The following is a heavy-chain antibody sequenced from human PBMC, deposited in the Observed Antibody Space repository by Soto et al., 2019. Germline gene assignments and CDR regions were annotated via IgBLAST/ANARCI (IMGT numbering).Heavy chain of an antibody. CDR2: IYHSGST. D-gene: IGHD3-9*01. Sequence: WETLSLTCAVSGGSISRSNWWSWVRQPPGKGLEWIGEIYHSGSTNYNPSLKSRVTISVHKSKNQFSLNLSSLTAADTAVYYCARSITFDWLFFDNWGQGTLVTVSS. CDR3: ARSITFDWLFFDN. CDR1: GGSISRSNW. J-gene: IGHJ4*02. V-gene: IGHV4-4*02.